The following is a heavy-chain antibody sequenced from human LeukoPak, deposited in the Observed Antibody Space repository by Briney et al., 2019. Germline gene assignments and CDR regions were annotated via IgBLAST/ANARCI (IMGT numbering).Heavy chain of an antibody. CDR1: GGSISSYY. V-gene: IGHV4-59*08. J-gene: IGHJ2*01. Sequence: SETLSLTCTVSGGSISSYYWSWIRQPPGKGLEWIGYIYYSGSTNYNPSLKSRVTISVDTSKNQFSLKLSSATAADTAVYYCAGGYYAGYFDLWGRGTLVTVSS. D-gene: IGHD3-10*01. CDR3: AGGYYAGYFDL. CDR2: IYYSGST.